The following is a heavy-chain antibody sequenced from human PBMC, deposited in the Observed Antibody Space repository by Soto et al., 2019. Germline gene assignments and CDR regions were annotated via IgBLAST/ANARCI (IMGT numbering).Heavy chain of an antibody. CDR1: GGTFSSYA. Sequence: QVQLVQSGAEVKKPGSSVKVSCKASGGTFSSYAISWVRQAPGQGLEWMGGIIPIFGTANYAQKFQGRVTITADESTSTAYMELSSLRSEDTAVYYCARKAPDDSCGYYYDYYYGMDVWGQGTTVTVSS. D-gene: IGHD3-22*01. V-gene: IGHV1-69*01. J-gene: IGHJ6*02. CDR3: ARKAPDDSCGYYYDYYYGMDV. CDR2: IIPIFGTA.